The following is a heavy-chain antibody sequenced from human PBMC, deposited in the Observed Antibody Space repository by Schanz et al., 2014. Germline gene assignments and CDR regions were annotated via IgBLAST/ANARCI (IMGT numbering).Heavy chain of an antibody. CDR3: AGDWASGRYYSDY. V-gene: IGHV3-64*07. CDR2: ITTSGSST. CDR1: GFTFGTFW. D-gene: IGHD1-26*01. J-gene: IGHJ4*02. Sequence: EVQVVESGGGFVQPGGSLRLSCAASGFTFGTFWMSWVRQTPGKGLEHVSGITTSGSSTVYADSVKGRFAISRDNSKDTLYLQMNSLRTEDTAVYYCAGDWASGRYYSDYWGQGTLVTVSS.